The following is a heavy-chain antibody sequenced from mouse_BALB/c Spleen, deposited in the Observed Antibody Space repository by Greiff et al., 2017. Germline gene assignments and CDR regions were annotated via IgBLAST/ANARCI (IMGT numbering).Heavy chain of an antibody. Sequence: EVKLMESGGGLVQPGGSRKLSCAASGFTFSSFGMHWVRQAPEKGLEWVAYISSGSSTIYYADTVKGRFTISRDNPKNTLFLQMTSLRSEDTAMYYCARYLLRSNYFDYWGQGTTLTVSS. CDR1: GFTFSSFG. CDR3: ARYLLRSNYFDY. D-gene: IGHD1-1*01. CDR2: ISSGSSTI. V-gene: IGHV5-17*02. J-gene: IGHJ2*01.